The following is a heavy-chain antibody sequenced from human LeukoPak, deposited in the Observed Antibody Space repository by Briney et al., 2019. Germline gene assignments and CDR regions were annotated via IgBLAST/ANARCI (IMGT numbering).Heavy chain of an antibody. CDR3: AKAPVTTCRGAFCYPFDY. V-gene: IGHV3-23*01. CDR2: ISGSGGST. D-gene: IGHD2-15*01. Sequence: GGSLRLSCAASGFTFSSYAMSWVRQAPGKGLEWVSAISGSGGSTYYADSVKGRFTISRDNSKNTLYLQMNSLRDEDTAVYYCAKAPVTTCRGAFCYPFDYWGLGTLVTVSS. J-gene: IGHJ4*02. CDR1: GFTFSSYA.